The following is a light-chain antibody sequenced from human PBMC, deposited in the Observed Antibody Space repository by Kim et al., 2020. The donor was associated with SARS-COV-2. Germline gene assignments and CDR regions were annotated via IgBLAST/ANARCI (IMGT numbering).Light chain of an antibody. CDR1: QSVSGD. CDR3: EQRSNWSWT. CDR2: DAS. V-gene: IGKV3-11*02. J-gene: IGKJ1*01. Sequence: PPGETASPSCTARQSVSGDGAPDKKKPGQAPRLLNYDASNRATGIPARFSGSGYGRDFTLTTSRLETEDFAVYYCEQRSNWSWTFGQGTKVDIK.